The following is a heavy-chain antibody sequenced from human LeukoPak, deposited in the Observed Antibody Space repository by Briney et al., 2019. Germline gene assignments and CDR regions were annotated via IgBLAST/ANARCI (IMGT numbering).Heavy chain of an antibody. Sequence: PGGSLRLSCAASGSTFSSYAMSWVRQAPGKGLEWVSAISGSGGSTYYADSVKGRFTISRDNSKSTLYLQMNSLRAEDTAVYYCATHRHSSSWYAEPDLVNWGQGTLVTVSS. V-gene: IGHV3-23*01. D-gene: IGHD6-13*01. J-gene: IGHJ4*02. CDR3: ATHRHSSSWYAEPDLVN. CDR2: ISGSGGST. CDR1: GSTFSSYA.